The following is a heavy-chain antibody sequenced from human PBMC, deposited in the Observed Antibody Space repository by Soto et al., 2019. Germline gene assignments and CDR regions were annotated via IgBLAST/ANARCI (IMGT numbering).Heavy chain of an antibody. J-gene: IGHJ5*02. CDR1: GTTLESHW. CDR3: ATEGDFWSGFYGSFGA. CDR2: KRQDGTEI. D-gene: IGHD3-3*01. Sequence: EVQLVESGGGLVQPGGTLRLVWVESGTTLESHWMAWVRQAPGKGLEWVANKRQDGTEIHYVEAVRGRFIISRDNAKKAVYLPMNSLRVEDSAPYYCATEGDFWSGFYGSFGAWGQGTLVTVSS. V-gene: IGHV3-7*01.